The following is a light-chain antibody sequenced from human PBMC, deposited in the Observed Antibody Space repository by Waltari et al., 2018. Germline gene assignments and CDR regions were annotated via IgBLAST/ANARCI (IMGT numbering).Light chain of an antibody. CDR3: QVWDDVTDSGV. Sequence: YVLTQPPSVSVDPGKTARLTCGGDNLGSKSGNWYQQKPGQAPVWVMFYDSDRPSEIPERFSGSNSGNTATLTISWVEAGDEADYHCQVWDDVTDSGVFGGGTKLTVL. CDR2: YDS. J-gene: IGLJ3*02. CDR1: NLGSKS. V-gene: IGLV3-21*04.